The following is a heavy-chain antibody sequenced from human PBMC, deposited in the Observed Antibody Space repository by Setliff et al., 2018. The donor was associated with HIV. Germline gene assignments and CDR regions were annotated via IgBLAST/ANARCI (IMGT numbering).Heavy chain of an antibody. V-gene: IGHV5-51*01. J-gene: IGHJ6*03. Sequence: PGESLKISCKAVDYTFTTYWIGWVRQMPREGLEWMGIIYPDDSNIRYNPSSQSQVTISADKSITTAYLEIHNLKASDTATYYSARRLGSGSYYKSDSYYYMDVWGKGTTVTVSS. CDR2: IYPDDSNI. CDR3: ARRLGSGSYYKSDSYYYMDV. D-gene: IGHD3-10*01. CDR1: DYTFTTYW.